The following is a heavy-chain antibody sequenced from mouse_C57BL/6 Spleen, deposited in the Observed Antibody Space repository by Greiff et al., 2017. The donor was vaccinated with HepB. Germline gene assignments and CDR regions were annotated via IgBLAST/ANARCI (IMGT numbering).Heavy chain of an antibody. V-gene: IGHV14-4*01. CDR2: IDPENGDT. D-gene: IGHD1-1*01. CDR1: GFNIKDDY. Sequence: EVQLQESGAELVRPGASVKLSCTASGFNIKDDYMHWVKQGPEQGLEWIGWIDPENGDTEYASKFQGKATITADTSSNTAYLQLSSLTSEDTAVYYCTTDYGSSYVSDYWGQGTTLTVSS. CDR3: TTDYGSSYVSDY. J-gene: IGHJ2*01.